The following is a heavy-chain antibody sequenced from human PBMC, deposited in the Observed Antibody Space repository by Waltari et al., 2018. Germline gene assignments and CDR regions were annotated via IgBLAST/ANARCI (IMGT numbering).Heavy chain of an antibody. Sequence: EVQLVESGGGLVKPGGSLRLSCAASGFPFSSYSMNWVRQAPGKGLEWVSSISSSSSYIYYADSVKGRFTISRDNAKNSLYLQMNSLRAEDTAVYYCARAPFYYGSGSYYNDPYYYYYYGMDVWGQGP. V-gene: IGHV3-21*01. CDR3: ARAPFYYGSGSYYNDPYYYYYYGMDV. D-gene: IGHD3-10*01. CDR1: GFPFSSYS. J-gene: IGHJ6*02. CDR2: ISSSSSYI.